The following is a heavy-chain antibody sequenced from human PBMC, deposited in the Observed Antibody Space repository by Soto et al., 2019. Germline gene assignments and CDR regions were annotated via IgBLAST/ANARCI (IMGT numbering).Heavy chain of an antibody. CDR2: IYHSGST. Sequence: SETLSLTCAVSGYPISSGYYWGWIRQPPGKGLEWIGSIYHSGSTYYNPSLKSRVTISVDTSKNQFSLYLQMNSLRPEDTAVYYCAKGGSAALIAPSGRDNWFDPWGQGTQVTVSS. J-gene: IGHJ5*02. D-gene: IGHD6-13*01. CDR1: GYPISSGYY. V-gene: IGHV4-38-2*01. CDR3: AKGGSAALIAPSGRDNWFDP.